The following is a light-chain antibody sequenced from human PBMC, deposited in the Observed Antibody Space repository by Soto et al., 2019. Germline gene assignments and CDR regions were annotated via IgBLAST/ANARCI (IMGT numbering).Light chain of an antibody. Sequence: QSVLTQPASVSGSPGQSITISCTGTSSDVGAYDYVSWYQHHPGKAPKLMIFEVSNRPSGVSHRFSGSKSGNTASLTISGLQADDEADYYCTSYTTSTTPVFGGGTKVTVL. CDR2: EVS. J-gene: IGLJ3*02. V-gene: IGLV2-14*01. CDR1: SSDVGAYDY. CDR3: TSYTTSTTPV.